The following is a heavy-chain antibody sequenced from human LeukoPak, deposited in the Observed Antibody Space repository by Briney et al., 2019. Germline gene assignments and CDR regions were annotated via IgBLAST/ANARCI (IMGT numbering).Heavy chain of an antibody. CDR1: GGSISSYY. J-gene: IGHJ3*02. V-gene: IGHV4-59*01. CDR2: IYYSGST. CDR3: ARSAVAGAWGAFDI. D-gene: IGHD6-19*01. Sequence: TSETLSLTCTVSGGSISSYYWSWLRQPPGQGLEWIGYIYYSGSTNYNPSLKSRVTISVDTSKKQFSLKLSSVTAADTAVYYCARSAVAGAWGAFDIWGQGTMVTVSS.